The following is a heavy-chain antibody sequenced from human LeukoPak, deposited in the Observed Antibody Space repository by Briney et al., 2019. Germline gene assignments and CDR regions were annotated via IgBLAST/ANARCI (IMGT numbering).Heavy chain of an antibody. J-gene: IGHJ4*02. D-gene: IGHD6-19*01. V-gene: IGHV3-21*01. CDR3: AKSIAVSGASDY. CDR2: ISSSGTYI. Sequence: GGSLRRSCAASGFTFISYTMHWVRQPPGKGLEWVSSISSSGTYIYYADSVKGRFTISRDNAKNSLHLQMSSLRGEDTAVYYCAKSIAVSGASDYWGQGTLVTVSS. CDR1: GFTFISYT.